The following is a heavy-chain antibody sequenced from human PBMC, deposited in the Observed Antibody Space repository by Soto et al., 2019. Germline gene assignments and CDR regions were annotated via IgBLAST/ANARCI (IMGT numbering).Heavy chain of an antibody. CDR2: IIPIFGTA. V-gene: IGHV1-69*12. Sequence: QVQLVQSGAAVKKPGSSVKVSCKASGGTFSSYAISWVRQAPGQGLEWMGGIIPIFGTANYAQKFQGRVTITADESTSTAYMELSSLRSEDTAVYYCARSRHCGGDCYPYYFDYWGQGTLVTVSS. D-gene: IGHD2-21*02. J-gene: IGHJ4*02. CDR1: GGTFSSYA. CDR3: ARSRHCGGDCYPYYFDY.